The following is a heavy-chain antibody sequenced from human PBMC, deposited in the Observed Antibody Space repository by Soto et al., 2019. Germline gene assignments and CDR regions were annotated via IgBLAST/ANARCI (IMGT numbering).Heavy chain of an antibody. CDR1: GGSISSYY. CDR2: IYYSGST. V-gene: IGHV4-59*01. J-gene: IGHJ4*02. CDR3: ARDVGRSSSSWPTFDY. D-gene: IGHD6-13*01. Sequence: LSLTCTVAGGSISSYYWSWIRQPPGKGLEWIGYIYYSGSTNYNPSLKSRVTISETSKNQFSLKLSSVTAADTAVYYCARDVGRSSSSWPTFDYWGQGTLVTVSS.